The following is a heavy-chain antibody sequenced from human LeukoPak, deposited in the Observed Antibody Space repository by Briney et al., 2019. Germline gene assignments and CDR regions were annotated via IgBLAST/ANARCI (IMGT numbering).Heavy chain of an antibody. V-gene: IGHV4-59*01. CDR1: GGSISSYY. D-gene: IGHD6-19*01. CDR2: IYNSGST. CDR3: GAESERWLVRS. Sequence: SETLSLTCTVSGGSISSYYWSWLRQPPGKGLEWIGYIYNSGSTNYNPSLKSRVTISIDTSKNQFSLKLSSVTAADTAVYYCGAESERWLVRSWGQGTLVTVSS. J-gene: IGHJ4*02.